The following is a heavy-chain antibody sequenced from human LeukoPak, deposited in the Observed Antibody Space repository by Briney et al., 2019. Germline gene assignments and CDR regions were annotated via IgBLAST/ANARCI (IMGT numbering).Heavy chain of an antibody. Sequence: GGSLRLSCAASGFTFSDYYMTWIRQAPGKGLEWLSYINTGSTYTNYANSVKGRFTIPRDNAKNSLYLQMNSLRAEDTAVYYCARDPPYYYGSGSYYSGGDYWGQGTLVTVSS. CDR2: INTGSTYT. D-gene: IGHD3-10*01. J-gene: IGHJ4*02. CDR3: ARDPPYYYGSGSYYSGGDY. V-gene: IGHV3-11*06. CDR1: GFTFSDYY.